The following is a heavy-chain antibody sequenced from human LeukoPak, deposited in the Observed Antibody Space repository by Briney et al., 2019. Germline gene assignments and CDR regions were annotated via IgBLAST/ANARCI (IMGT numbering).Heavy chain of an antibody. CDR2: IYGGGST. D-gene: IGHD5-24*01. Sequence: GGSLRLSCAASGFTVSSNYMTWVRQAPGKGLDWVSVIYGGGSTFYADSVKGRFTISRDSSKNTLFLQMNSLRAEDTAVYYCASPSAEMAAPNCWYFDLWSRVTLVNVDS. CDR1: GFTVSSNY. J-gene: IGHJ2*01. V-gene: IGHV3-66*01. CDR3: ASPSAEMAAPNCWYFDL.